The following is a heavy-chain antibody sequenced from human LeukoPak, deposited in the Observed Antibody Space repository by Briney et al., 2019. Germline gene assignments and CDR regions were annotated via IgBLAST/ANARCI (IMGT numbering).Heavy chain of an antibody. CDR2: ISTSGDRT. J-gene: IGHJ4*02. CDR1: GFIFSTYA. CDR3: ARSAVGTSCCTAVDY. Sequence: GSLRLSCAASGFIFSTYAMTWVRQAPGKGLEWVSGISTSGDRTYYADSVKGRFTISRDNSKNTLYLQMNSLRAEDTAEYYCARSAVGTSCCTAVDYWGQGTLVTVSS. V-gene: IGHV3-23*01. D-gene: IGHD1-26*01.